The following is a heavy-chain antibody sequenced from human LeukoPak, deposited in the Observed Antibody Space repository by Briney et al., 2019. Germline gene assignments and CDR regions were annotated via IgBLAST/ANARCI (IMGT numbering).Heavy chain of an antibody. Sequence: SETLSLTCTVSGGSISSSSYYWGWIRQPPGKGLEWIGSIYYSGSTYYNPSLKSRVTISVDTSKNQFSLKLSSVTAADTAVYYCARHGIDIVVVPAAITGNNWFDPWGQGTLVTVSS. CDR2: IYYSGST. CDR3: ARHGIDIVVVPAAITGNNWFDP. V-gene: IGHV4-39*07. CDR1: GGSISSSSYY. J-gene: IGHJ5*02. D-gene: IGHD2-2*02.